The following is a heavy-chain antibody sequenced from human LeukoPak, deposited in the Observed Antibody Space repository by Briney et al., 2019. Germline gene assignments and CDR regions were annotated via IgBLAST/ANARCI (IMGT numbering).Heavy chain of an antibody. J-gene: IGHJ6*03. CDR2: INHSGST. CDR1: GFTFSSYA. Sequence: PGGSLRLSCAASGFTFSSYAMHWVRQAPGKGLEWIGEINHSGSTNYNPSLKSRVTISVDTSKNQFSLKPSSVTAADTAVYYCARLVGSGSRVRGYYYYYYMDVWGKGTTVTISS. D-gene: IGHD3-10*01. V-gene: IGHV4-34*01. CDR3: ARLVGSGSRVRGYYYYYYMDV.